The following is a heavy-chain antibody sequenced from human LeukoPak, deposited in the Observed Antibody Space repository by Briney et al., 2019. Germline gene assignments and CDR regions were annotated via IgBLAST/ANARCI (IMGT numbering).Heavy chain of an antibody. D-gene: IGHD6-13*01. CDR2: IYYSGST. Sequence: SETLSLTCTVSGGSISSYYWSWIRKPPGKGLEWIGYIYYSGSTNYNPSPKSRVTISVDTSKNQFSLKLSSVTAADTAVYYCARVSEYSSSWADWYFDLWGRGTLVTVSS. CDR1: GGSISSYY. J-gene: IGHJ2*01. V-gene: IGHV4-59*01. CDR3: ARVSEYSSSWADWYFDL.